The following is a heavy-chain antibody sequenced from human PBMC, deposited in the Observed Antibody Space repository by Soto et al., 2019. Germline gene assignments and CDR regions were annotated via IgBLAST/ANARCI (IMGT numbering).Heavy chain of an antibody. V-gene: IGHV3-23*01. D-gene: IGHD3-10*01. CDR3: AKDPTYGSGSYYPPSNWFDP. CDR2: ISGSGGST. CDR1: GFTFSSYA. Sequence: GGSLRLSCAASGFTFSSYAMSWVRQAPGKGLEWVSTISGSGGSTYYADSVKGRFTISRDNSKNTLYLQMNSLRAEDTAVYYCAKDPTYGSGSYYPPSNWFDPWGQGTLVTVSS. J-gene: IGHJ5*02.